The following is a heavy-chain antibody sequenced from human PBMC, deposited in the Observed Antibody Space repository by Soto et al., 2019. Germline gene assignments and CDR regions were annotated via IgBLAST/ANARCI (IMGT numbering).Heavy chain of an antibody. CDR3: AKVPVGTTFSGLDY. V-gene: IGHV3-30*18. CDR2: FSYDGFIN. Sequence: GGSLRLSCVASGSTFPTFGIHWVRQAPGTGLDWVAFFSYDGFINYYADSVRGRFTFSREISKNTLYLQLNSLRVEDTAVYYCAKVPVGTTFSGLDYWGQGTLVTAPQ. J-gene: IGHJ4*02. D-gene: IGHD2-15*01. CDR1: GSTFPTFG.